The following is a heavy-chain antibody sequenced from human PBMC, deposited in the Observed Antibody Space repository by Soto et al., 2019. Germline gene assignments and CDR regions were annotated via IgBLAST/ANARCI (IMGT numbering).Heavy chain of an antibody. CDR2: ISYDGSNK. Sequence: GGSLRLSCAASGFTFRTYGMHWVRQAPGKGLEWVAVISYDGSNKYYADSVKGRFTISRDNSKNTLYLQMNSLRAEDTAVYFCVRGMNPLFGGQGTLVTVSS. V-gene: IGHV3-30*03. J-gene: IGHJ4*01. CDR1: GFTFRTYG. CDR3: VRGMNPLF.